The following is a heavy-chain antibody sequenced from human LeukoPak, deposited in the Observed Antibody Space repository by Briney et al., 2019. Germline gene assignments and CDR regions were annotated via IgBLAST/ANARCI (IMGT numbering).Heavy chain of an antibody. CDR1: GGSTSSYY. CDR2: IYYSGST. J-gene: IGHJ5*02. D-gene: IGHD2-15*01. CDR3: ARGREIVVVVADNWFDP. Sequence: SETLSLTCTVSGGSTSSYYWSWIRQPPGKGLEWIGYIYYSGSTNYNPSLKSRVTISVDTSKNQFSLKLSSVTAADTAVYYCARGREIVVVVADNWFDPWGQGTLVTVSS. V-gene: IGHV4-59*12.